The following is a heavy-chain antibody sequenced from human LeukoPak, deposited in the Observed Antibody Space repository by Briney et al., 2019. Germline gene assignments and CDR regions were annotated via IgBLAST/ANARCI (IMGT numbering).Heavy chain of an antibody. Sequence: SETLSLTCAVYGGSFSGYYWSWIRQPPGKGLEWIGEINHSGSTNYNPSLKSRVTISVDTSKNQFSLKLSSVTAADTAVYYCASPLYGGNFADAFDIWGQGTMVTVPS. J-gene: IGHJ3*02. V-gene: IGHV4-34*01. CDR2: INHSGST. CDR3: ASPLYGGNFADAFDI. CDR1: GGSFSGYY. D-gene: IGHD4-23*01.